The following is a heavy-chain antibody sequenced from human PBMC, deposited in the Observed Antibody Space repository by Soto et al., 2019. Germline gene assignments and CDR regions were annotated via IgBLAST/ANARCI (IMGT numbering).Heavy chain of an antibody. Sequence: GGSLRLSCAASGFTFSSYSMNWVRQAPGKGLEWVSSISSSSSYIYYADSVKGRFTISRDNAKNSLYLQMNSLRAEDTAVYYCARERSVYLWYYGMDVWGQGTTVTVSS. J-gene: IGHJ6*02. D-gene: IGHD2-21*01. CDR3: ARERSVYLWYYGMDV. V-gene: IGHV3-21*01. CDR2: ISSSSSYI. CDR1: GFTFSSYS.